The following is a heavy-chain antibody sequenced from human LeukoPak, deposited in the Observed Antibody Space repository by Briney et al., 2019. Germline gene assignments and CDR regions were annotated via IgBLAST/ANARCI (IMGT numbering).Heavy chain of an antibody. CDR3: AGVGNYYYGMDV. V-gene: IGHV4-59*08. Sequence: SETLSLTCTVSGAAIRGFYWSWFRQPPGKGLDWIGHISNTGTTTYNPSLKSRVTISEYMSENQFSLKLSSVTAADTAVYYCAGVGNYYYGMDVWGQGTTVTVSS. CDR2: ISNTGTT. CDR1: GAAIRGFY. D-gene: IGHD3-10*01. J-gene: IGHJ6*02.